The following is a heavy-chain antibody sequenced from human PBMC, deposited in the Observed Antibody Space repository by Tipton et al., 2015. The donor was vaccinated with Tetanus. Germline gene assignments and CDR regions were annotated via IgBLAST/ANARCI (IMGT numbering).Heavy chain of an antibody. CDR1: GFTFSNYW. D-gene: IGHD2-2*01. Sequence: SLRLSCAVSGFTFSNYWMSWVRQVPGKGLEWVGNIKPDGSGKYYVDSVKGRFTISRDNAKNSLYLQMNSLRPEDTAVYYCARYVATCTIGYWGQGSLVTVSS. CDR3: ARYVATCTIGY. J-gene: IGHJ4*02. CDR2: IKPDGSGK. V-gene: IGHV3-7*01.